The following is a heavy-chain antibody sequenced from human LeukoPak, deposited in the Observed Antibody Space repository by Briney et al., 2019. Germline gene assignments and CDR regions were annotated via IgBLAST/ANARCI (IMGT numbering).Heavy chain of an antibody. CDR1: GGSISSGGYY. Sequence: SETLSLTCTVSGGSISSGGYYWSWIRQPPGKGLEWIGYIYHSGSTYYNPSLKSRVTISVDRSKNQFSLKLSSVTAADTAVYYCAIGVYSSSWYDYWGQGTLVTVSS. CDR3: AIGVYSSSWYDY. J-gene: IGHJ4*02. CDR2: IYHSGST. V-gene: IGHV4-30-2*01. D-gene: IGHD6-13*01.